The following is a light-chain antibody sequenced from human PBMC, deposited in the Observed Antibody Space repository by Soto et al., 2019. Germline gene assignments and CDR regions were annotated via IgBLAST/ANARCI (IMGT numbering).Light chain of an antibody. CDR2: DAS. CDR1: QSIYSY. Sequence: EIVLTQSPATLSLSPGQRATLSCRASQSIYSYLAWYQQKPGQAPRLLIYDASSRATGVPARFSASGSGTDVTRTISSLEPEDCAVYYCQQRRDWPRTFGRGTKLEIK. J-gene: IGKJ2*01. CDR3: QQRRDWPRT. V-gene: IGKV3-11*01.